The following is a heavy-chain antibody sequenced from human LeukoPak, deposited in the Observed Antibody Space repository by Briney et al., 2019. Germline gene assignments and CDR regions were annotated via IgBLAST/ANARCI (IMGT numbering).Heavy chain of an antibody. CDR1: GYTFTSYG. Sequence: ASVKVSCKASGYTFTSYGISWVRQAPGQGLEWMGWISAYNGNTNYAQKLQGRVTMTTDTSTSTAYMELRSLRSDDTAVYYCARRGLDSSSWYGINGGNYFDYWGQGTLVTVSS. D-gene: IGHD6-13*01. CDR3: ARRGLDSSSWYGINGGNYFDY. V-gene: IGHV1-18*01. J-gene: IGHJ4*02. CDR2: ISAYNGNT.